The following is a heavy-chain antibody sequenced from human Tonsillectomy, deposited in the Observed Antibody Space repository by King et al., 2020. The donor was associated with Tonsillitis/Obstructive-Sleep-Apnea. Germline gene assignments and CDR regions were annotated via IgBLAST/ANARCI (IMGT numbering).Heavy chain of an antibody. Sequence: AQLVQSGGGLVQPGGSLRLSCAASGFTFSSYSMNWVRQAPGKGLEWVSYISSRSSTIYYADSVKGRFTISRDNAKNSLYLQMNSLRDEDTAVYYCARDRGPGSGTYPALWGPGPLVTVSS. D-gene: IGHD3-10*01. CDR2: ISSRSSTI. CDR1: GFTFSSYS. CDR3: ARDRGPGSGTYPAL. V-gene: IGHV3-48*02. J-gene: IGHJ4*03.